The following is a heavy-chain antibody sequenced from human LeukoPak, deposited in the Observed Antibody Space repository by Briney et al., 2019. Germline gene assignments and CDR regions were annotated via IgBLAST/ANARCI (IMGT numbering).Heavy chain of an antibody. CDR3: VRAMAPLDTFNYQYAMDV. J-gene: IGHJ6*02. CDR1: GYTFTSYG. D-gene: IGHD5-24*01. V-gene: IGHV1-8*02. Sequence: ASVKVSCKASGYTFTSYGISWVRQTPGQGLEWMGWMNPNSGNTGYAQKFQGRFTLTRETFISTAYMELSSLRSDDTAVYYCVRAMAPLDTFNYQYAMDVWGQGTMVTVSS. CDR2: MNPNSGNT.